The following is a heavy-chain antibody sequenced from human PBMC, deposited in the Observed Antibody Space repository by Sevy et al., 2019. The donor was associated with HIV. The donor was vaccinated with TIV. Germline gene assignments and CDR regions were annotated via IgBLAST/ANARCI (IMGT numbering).Heavy chain of an antibody. J-gene: IGHJ6*02. CDR1: GGSISSYY. Sequence: SETLSLTCTVSGGSISSYYWSWIRQPPGKGLEWIGYIYYSGSTNYNPSLKSRVTISVDTSKNQFSRKLSSVTAADTAVDYCARASSATVTTVWGYYYGMDVWGQGTTVTVSS. D-gene: IGHD4-4*01. CDR3: ARASSATVTTVWGYYYGMDV. V-gene: IGHV4-59*13. CDR2: IYYSGST.